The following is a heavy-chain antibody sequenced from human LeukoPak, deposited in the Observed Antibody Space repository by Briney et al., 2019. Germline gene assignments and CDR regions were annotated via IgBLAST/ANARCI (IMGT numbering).Heavy chain of an antibody. CDR1: GGTFSSYA. Sequence: ASVKVSCKASGGTFSSYAIIWVRQAPGQGLEWMGRIIPTLGIANYAQKFQGRVTITADKSTSTAYMELSSLRSEDTAVYYCARDRGSAWGQGTMVTVSS. CDR3: ARDRGSA. V-gene: IGHV1-69*04. D-gene: IGHD3-10*01. CDR2: IIPTLGIA. J-gene: IGHJ3*01.